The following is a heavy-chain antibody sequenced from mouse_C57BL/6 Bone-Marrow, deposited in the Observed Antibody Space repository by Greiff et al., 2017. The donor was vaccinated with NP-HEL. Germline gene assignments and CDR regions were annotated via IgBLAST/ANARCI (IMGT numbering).Heavy chain of an antibody. D-gene: IGHD1-1*01. V-gene: IGHV1-69*01. CDR1: GYTFTSYW. Sequence: QVQLKQPGAELVMPGASVKLSCKASGYTFTSYWMHWVKQRPGQGLEWIGEIDPSDSYTNYNQKFKGKSTLTVDKSSSTAYMQLSSLTSEDSAVYYGARDYGSSYGWYFDVWGTGTTVTVSS. CDR2: IDPSDSYT. J-gene: IGHJ1*03. CDR3: ARDYGSSYGWYFDV.